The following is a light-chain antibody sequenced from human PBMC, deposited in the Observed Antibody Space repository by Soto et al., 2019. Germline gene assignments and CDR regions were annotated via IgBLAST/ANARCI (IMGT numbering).Light chain of an antibody. CDR2: DVS. J-gene: IGLJ2*01. CDR1: SSDVGGYNY. V-gene: IGLV2-14*01. Sequence: QSVLTQPASVSGSPGQSITISCTGTSSDVGGYNYVSWYQQHPGKAPKLMIYDVSNRPSGVSNRFSGSKSGNTDSLTISGLQAEDEADYYCSSYTSSSPYVVFGGGTKVTVL. CDR3: SSYTSSSPYVV.